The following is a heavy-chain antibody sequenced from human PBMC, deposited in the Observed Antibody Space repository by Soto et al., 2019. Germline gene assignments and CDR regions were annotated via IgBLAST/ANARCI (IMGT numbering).Heavy chain of an antibody. Sequence: SETLSLTCSVSGDYIHVGGYYWTWIRQRPGKGLEWMAYIYYTGKTYYNPSLESRLTMSVDRSKNQFSLRLTTVTAADTAVYFCARYRFSGTWSKFDYWGQGTLVTVSS. D-gene: IGHD6-13*01. V-gene: IGHV4-31*03. CDR1: GDYIHVGGYY. J-gene: IGHJ4*02. CDR3: ARYRFSGTWSKFDY. CDR2: IYYTGKT.